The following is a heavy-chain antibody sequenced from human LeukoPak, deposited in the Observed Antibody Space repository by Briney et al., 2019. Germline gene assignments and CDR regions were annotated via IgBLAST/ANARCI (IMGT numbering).Heavy chain of an antibody. Sequence: ASVKVSCKASGYTFTSYGISWVQQAPGQGLEWMGWISAYNGNTNYAQKLQGRVTMTTDTSTSTAYMELRSLRSDDTAVYYCARDLVVVDDYYYYYYMDVWGKGTTVTVSS. V-gene: IGHV1-18*01. CDR2: ISAYNGNT. J-gene: IGHJ6*03. CDR3: ARDLVVVDDYYYYYYMDV. D-gene: IGHD3-22*01. CDR1: GYTFTSYG.